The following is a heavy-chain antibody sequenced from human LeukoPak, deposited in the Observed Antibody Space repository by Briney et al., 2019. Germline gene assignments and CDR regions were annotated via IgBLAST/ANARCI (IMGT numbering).Heavy chain of an antibody. V-gene: IGHV1-69*13. CDR3: ARGRESFDY. J-gene: IGHJ4*02. CDR1: GGTLNDYA. CDR2: IIPMFGTA. Sequence: SVKVSCKASGGTLNDYAISWVRQAPGQGLEWMGWIIPMFGTANYAQKFQGRVTITADESTSTGYMEVSSLRSEDTAVYYCARGRESFDYWGQGTLVTVSS.